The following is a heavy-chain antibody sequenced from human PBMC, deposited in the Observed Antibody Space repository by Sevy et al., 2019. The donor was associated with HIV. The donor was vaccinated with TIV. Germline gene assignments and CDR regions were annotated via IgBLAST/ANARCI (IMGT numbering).Heavy chain of an antibody. J-gene: IGHJ5*02. CDR1: GGSISSSSYY. D-gene: IGHD3-3*01. V-gene: IGHV4-39*02. Sequence: SETLSLTCTVSGGSISSSSYYWGWIRQPPGKGLEWIGSIYYSGSTYYNPSLKSRVTISVDTSKNQFSLKLSSVTAADTAVYYCARDYDFWSGYDVGRYWFDPWGQGTLVTVSS. CDR2: IYYSGST. CDR3: ARDYDFWSGYDVGRYWFDP.